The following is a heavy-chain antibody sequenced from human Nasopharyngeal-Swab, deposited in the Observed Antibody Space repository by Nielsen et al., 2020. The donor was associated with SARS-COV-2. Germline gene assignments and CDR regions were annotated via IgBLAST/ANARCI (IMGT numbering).Heavy chain of an antibody. J-gene: IGHJ4*02. V-gene: IGHV1-8*01. Sequence: ASVRVSCKASGYTFTSYDINWVRQATGQGLEWMGWMNPNSGNTGYAQKFQGRVTMTRNTSISTAYMELSCLRSEDTAVYYCARAVVLGKFDYWGQGTLVTVSS. D-gene: IGHD4-23*01. CDR3: ARAVVLGKFDY. CDR2: MNPNSGNT. CDR1: GYTFTSYD.